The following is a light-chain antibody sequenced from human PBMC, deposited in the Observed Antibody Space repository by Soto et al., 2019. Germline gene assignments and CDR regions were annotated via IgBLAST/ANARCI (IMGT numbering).Light chain of an antibody. Sequence: EIVLTQSPGTLSFSPLESFTLSCRSSQSVGRDYLAWFQHKPGQAPRLLIFGASTRATGIPDRFSGSGSGTDFTLTITRLEPEDFAVYFCLRYTSSQWTFGPGTKVDIK. CDR2: GAS. CDR3: LRYTSSQWT. CDR1: QSVGRDY. J-gene: IGKJ1*01. V-gene: IGKV3-20*01.